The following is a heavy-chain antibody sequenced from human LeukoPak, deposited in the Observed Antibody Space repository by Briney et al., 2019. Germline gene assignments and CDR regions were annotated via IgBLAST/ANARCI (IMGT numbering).Heavy chain of an antibody. CDR3: ARGSGYGGYYDY. CDR1: GCSISSGGYS. D-gene: IGHD4-23*01. CDR2: IYHSGST. Sequence: PSQTLSLTCAVSGCSISSGGYSWSWIRQPPGKCLGWIGYIYHSGSTYYNPSLKSRATISVDRSKNQFSLKLSSVTAADTAVYYCARGSGYGGYYDYWGQGTLVTVSS. J-gene: IGHJ4*02. V-gene: IGHV4-30-2*01.